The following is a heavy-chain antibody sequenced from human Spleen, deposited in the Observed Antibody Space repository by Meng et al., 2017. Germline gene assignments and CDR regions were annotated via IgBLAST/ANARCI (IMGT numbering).Heavy chain of an antibody. CDR2: ISSSGSTI. Sequence: GESLKISCAASGFTFSDYYMSWIRQAPGKGLEWVSYISSSGSTIYYADSVKGRFTISRDNAKNSLYLQMNSLRAEDTAVYYCARVGGFGEYATVSYWGQGTLVTVSS. CDR1: GFTFSDYY. D-gene: IGHD3-10*01. J-gene: IGHJ4*02. V-gene: IGHV3-11*04. CDR3: ARVGGFGEYATVSY.